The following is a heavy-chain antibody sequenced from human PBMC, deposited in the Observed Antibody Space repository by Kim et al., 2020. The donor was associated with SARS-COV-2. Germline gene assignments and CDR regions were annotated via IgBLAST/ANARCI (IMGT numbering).Heavy chain of an antibody. CDR1: GGSFSGYY. CDR2: INHSGST. D-gene: IGHD1-26*01. V-gene: IGHV4-34*01. CDR3: ARVAIVGATPSIYYYGMDV. Sequence: SETLSLTCAVYGGSFSGYYWSWIRQPPGKGLEWIGEINHSGSTNYNPSLKSRVTISVDTSKNQFSLKLSSVTAADTAVYYCARVAIVGATPSIYYYGMDVWGQGTTVTVSS. J-gene: IGHJ6*02.